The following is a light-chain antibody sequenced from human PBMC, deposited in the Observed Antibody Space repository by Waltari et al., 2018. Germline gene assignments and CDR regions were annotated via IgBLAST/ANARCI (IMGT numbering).Light chain of an antibody. J-gene: IGLJ7*01. Sequence: QSVLTQPPSVSAAPGQRVTSSCSGGSSNIGNTSVSWYRQFPGTAPKLLIYENSERPSGIPGRFSGSKSGTSATLDITGLQAGDEADYYCGTWDSSLSGAVFGGGTHLTVL. CDR2: ENS. V-gene: IGLV1-51*02. CDR3: GTWDSSLSGAV. CDR1: SSNIGNTS.